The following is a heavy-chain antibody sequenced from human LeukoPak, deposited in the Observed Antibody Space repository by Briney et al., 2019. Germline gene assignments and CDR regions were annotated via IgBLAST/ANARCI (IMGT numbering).Heavy chain of an antibody. Sequence: PSETLSLTCAVYGGSFSGYYWSWIRQPPGKGLEWIGEINHSGSTNYNPSLKSRVTISVGTSKNQFSLKLSSVTAADTAVYYCASRRDGPKLGPWGQGTLVTVSS. CDR3: ASRRDGPKLGP. CDR1: GGSFSGYY. V-gene: IGHV4-34*01. J-gene: IGHJ5*02. D-gene: IGHD3-16*01. CDR2: INHSGST.